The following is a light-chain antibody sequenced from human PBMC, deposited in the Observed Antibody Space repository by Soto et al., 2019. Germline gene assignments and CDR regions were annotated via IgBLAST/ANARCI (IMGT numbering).Light chain of an antibody. V-gene: IGLV2-14*03. CDR2: DVS. CDR3: SSYTSIGTLVI. Sequence: QSALTQPASVSGSPGQSITISCTGTSSDVGGYNYVSWYQHHPGKAPKLMIYDVSSRPSGVSNRFSGSKSGNTASLTISGLQADDEADYYCSSYTSIGTLVILGGGTKLTVL. CDR1: SSDVGGYNY. J-gene: IGLJ2*01.